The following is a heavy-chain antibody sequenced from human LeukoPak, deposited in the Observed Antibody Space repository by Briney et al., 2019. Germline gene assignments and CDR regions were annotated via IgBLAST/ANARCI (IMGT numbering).Heavy chain of an antibody. CDR2: IYYSGST. Sequence: SETLSLTCTVSGGSISSYYWSWIRQPPGKGLEWIGYIYYSGSTYYNPSLKSRVTISVDTSKNQFSLKLSSVTAADTAVYYCARGEQWLVYAFDIWGQGTMVTVSS. V-gene: IGHV4-59*01. J-gene: IGHJ3*02. CDR3: ARGEQWLVYAFDI. D-gene: IGHD6-19*01. CDR1: GGSISSYY.